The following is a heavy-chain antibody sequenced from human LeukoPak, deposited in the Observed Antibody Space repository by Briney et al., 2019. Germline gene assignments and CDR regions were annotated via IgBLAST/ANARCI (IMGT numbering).Heavy chain of an antibody. CDR3: ARPRVAGSLDY. Sequence: ASVKVSCKASGYTFTSYGISWVRQAPGQGLEWMGWVSAYADNTNYVQKVQGRVTMTTDTSTSTAYMELRSLRSDDTAVYYCARPRVAGSLDYWGQGTLVTVSS. J-gene: IGHJ4*02. CDR2: VSAYADNT. V-gene: IGHV1-18*01. CDR1: GYTFTSYG. D-gene: IGHD6-19*01.